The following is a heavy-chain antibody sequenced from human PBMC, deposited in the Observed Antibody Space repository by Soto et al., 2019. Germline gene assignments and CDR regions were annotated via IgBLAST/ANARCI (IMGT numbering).Heavy chain of an antibody. CDR1: GFTFSSCA. CDR2: ISYDGSTK. V-gene: IGHV3-30-3*01. Sequence: GGSLRLSCAASGFTFSSCAMHWVRQAPGKGLEWVALISYDGSTKYYADSVKGRFTISRDNADNSVYLQMNSLRAEDTAVFYCASLLGSVTTFDNWGQGTLVTVSS. J-gene: IGHJ4*02. CDR3: ASLLGSVTTFDN. D-gene: IGHD1-1*01.